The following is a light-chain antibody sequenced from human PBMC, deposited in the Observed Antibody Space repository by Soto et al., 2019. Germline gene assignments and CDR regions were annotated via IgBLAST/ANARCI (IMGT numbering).Light chain of an antibody. CDR1: QSISSY. V-gene: IGKV1-39*01. CDR3: QHYNSYSEA. CDR2: AAS. Sequence: DIHTTQSPSSLSASVGDRVTITCRASQSISSYLNWYQQKPGKAPKLLIYAASSLQSGVPSRFSGSGSGTEFTLTISSLQPDDFATYYCQHYNSYSEAFGQGTKVDI. J-gene: IGKJ1*01.